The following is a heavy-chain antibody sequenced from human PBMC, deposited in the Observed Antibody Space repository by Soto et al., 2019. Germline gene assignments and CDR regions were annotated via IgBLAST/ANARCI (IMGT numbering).Heavy chain of an antibody. V-gene: IGHV3-30*18. D-gene: IGHD3-9*01. CDR2: ISYDGSNK. Sequence: QVQLVASVGGVVQPGRSLRLSCAASGFTCSSYGMHWVRQAPGKGLEWVAVISYDGSNKYYADSVKGLCTISRDNSKNTLYLQMNSLRAEDTAVYYCAKDPRLDILTGPFDYWCQGTLVTVSS. J-gene: IGHJ4*02. CDR3: AKDPRLDILTGPFDY. CDR1: GFTCSSYG.